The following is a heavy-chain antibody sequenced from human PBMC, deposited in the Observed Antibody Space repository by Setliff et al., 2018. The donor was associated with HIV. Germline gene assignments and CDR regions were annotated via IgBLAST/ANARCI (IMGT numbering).Heavy chain of an antibody. V-gene: IGHV1-69*13. CDR2: IIPVFGTT. Sequence: SVKVSCKASGGTFSSYAISWVRQAPGQGLDWMGGIIPVFGTTNYAQKVQGRVTITADESTSTAYMELSSLRSEDTAVYYCARGGVYYYDSSGWSMDYWGQGTLVTVSS. CDR3: ARGGVYYYDSSGWSMDY. J-gene: IGHJ4*02. D-gene: IGHD3-22*01. CDR1: GGTFSSYA.